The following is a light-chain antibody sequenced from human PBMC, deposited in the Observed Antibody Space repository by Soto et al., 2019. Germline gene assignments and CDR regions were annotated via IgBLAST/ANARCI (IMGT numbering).Light chain of an antibody. V-gene: IGKV1-5*03. CDR2: KAS. CDR1: QTISSW. J-gene: IGKJ1*01. Sequence: DIQMTQSPSTLSGSVGYRVTITCRASQTISSWLACYQQKPGKAPKLLIYKASTLKSRVPSRFRGSGSGTEFTLTISCLQPDEFATYYSQHYYSYSDAFGKWNKVEL. CDR3: QHYYSYSDA.